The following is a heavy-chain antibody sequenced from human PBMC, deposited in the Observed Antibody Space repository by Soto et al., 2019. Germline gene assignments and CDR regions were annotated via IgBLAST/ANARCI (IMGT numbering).Heavy chain of an antibody. D-gene: IGHD3-22*01. J-gene: IGHJ4*02. V-gene: IGHV4-61*01. CDR2: VHYSGST. Sequence: PSETLSLTCTVSGVSVTTESHYWSWIRQPPGKGLEWIGYVHYSGSTNYNPSLKGRVLISIGTSKRQFSLEPRSVTAADTAVYFCARGRNYGGSGYFFEHYIDYWGQGTPVTVSS. CDR1: GVSVTTESHY. CDR3: ARGRNYGGSGYFFEHYIDY.